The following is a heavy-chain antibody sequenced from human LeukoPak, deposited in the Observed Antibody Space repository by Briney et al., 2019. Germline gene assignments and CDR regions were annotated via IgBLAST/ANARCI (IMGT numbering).Heavy chain of an antibody. Sequence: ASVKVSCKASGYTFTSYYMHWVRQAPGQGLGWMGIINPSGGSTSYAQKFQGRVTMTRDTSTSTVYMELSSLRSEDTAVYYCARGGAAAGTQRGMDYYYYYGMDVWGQGTTVTVSS. CDR3: ARGGAAAGTQRGMDYYYYYGMDV. J-gene: IGHJ6*02. V-gene: IGHV1-46*01. D-gene: IGHD6-13*01. CDR1: GYTFTSYY. CDR2: INPSGGST.